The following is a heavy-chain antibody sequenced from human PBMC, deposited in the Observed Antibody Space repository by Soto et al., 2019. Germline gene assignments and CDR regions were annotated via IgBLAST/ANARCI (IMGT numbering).Heavy chain of an antibody. J-gene: IGHJ3*02. V-gene: IGHV3-7*01. CDR1: GFTFSRYW. D-gene: IGHD2-15*01. CDR3: ARPPEIGYCSGGSCLGVHAFDI. CDR2: IKQDGSEK. Sequence: GGSLRLSCAASGFTFSRYWMSWVRQAPGKGLEWVANIKQDGSEKYYVDSVKGRFTISRDNAKNSLYLQMNSLRAEDTAVYYCARPPEIGYCSGGSCLGVHAFDIWGQGTMVTVSS.